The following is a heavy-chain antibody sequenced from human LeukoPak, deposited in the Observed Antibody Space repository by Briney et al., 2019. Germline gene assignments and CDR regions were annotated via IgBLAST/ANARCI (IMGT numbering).Heavy chain of an antibody. CDR2: IYYSGST. Sequence: PSETLSLTCTVSGGSISSYYWSWIRQPPGKGLEWIGYIYYSGSTNYNPSLKCRVTISVDTSKNQFSLKLSSVTAAETAVYYCARRSRVGYHDYWGQGTLVTVSS. CDR3: ARRSRVGYHDY. CDR1: GGSISSYY. J-gene: IGHJ4*02. V-gene: IGHV4-59*08. D-gene: IGHD5-18*01.